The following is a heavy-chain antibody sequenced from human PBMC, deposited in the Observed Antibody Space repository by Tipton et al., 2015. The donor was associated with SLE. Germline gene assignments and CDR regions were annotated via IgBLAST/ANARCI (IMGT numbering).Heavy chain of an antibody. CDR3: ARHRSGSSWLDP. V-gene: IGHV4-39*07. Sequence: TLSLTCSVSGGSISRSSYYWGWIRQPPGKGLEWIGTIYYRGSTDYNPSLKSRVTISVDTSKNQFSLKLSSVTAADTAVYFCARHRSGSSWLDPWGQGTLVTVAS. CDR1: GGSISRSSYY. J-gene: IGHJ5*02. D-gene: IGHD1-26*01. CDR2: IYYRGST.